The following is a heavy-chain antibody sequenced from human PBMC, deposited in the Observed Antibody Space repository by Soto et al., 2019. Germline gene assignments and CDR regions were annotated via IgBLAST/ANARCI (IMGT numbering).Heavy chain of an antibody. CDR3: AKNRGLQYYFDY. J-gene: IGHJ4*02. CDR1: GFTFDSYS. CDR2: ISGSGDYT. V-gene: IGHV3-23*01. Sequence: GGSLRLSCAASGFTFDSYSMNWVRQAPGKGLEWVSTISGSGDYTYYADSVKGRFTISRDNSKNMMYLQMNSLRADDTAVYYCAKNRGLQYYFDYWGQGTLVTVSS.